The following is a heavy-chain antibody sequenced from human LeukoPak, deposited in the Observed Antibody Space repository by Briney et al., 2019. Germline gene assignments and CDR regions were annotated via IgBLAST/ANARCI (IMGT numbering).Heavy chain of an antibody. Sequence: GGSLRLSCAASGFAVSSNYMSWVRQAPGKGLEWVANIKQDGSEKYYVDSVKGRFTISRDNAKNSLYLQMNSLRAEDTAVYYCAATDIVVVVPKPFDYWGQGTLVTVSS. CDR3: AATDIVVVVPKPFDY. V-gene: IGHV3-7*01. CDR2: IKQDGSEK. CDR1: GFAVSSNY. D-gene: IGHD2-15*01. J-gene: IGHJ4*02.